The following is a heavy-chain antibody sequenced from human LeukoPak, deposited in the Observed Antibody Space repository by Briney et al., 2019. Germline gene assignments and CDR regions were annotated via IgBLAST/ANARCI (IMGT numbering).Heavy chain of an antibody. J-gene: IGHJ3*02. CDR2: IKTDGSIT. V-gene: IGHV3-74*01. CDR3: ARGLSLSGYLDAFDI. D-gene: IGHD3-22*01. Sequence: GGSLRLSCAASGFSFSVYWMHWVRQAPGKGPVWVSRIKTDGSITDYADFVKGRFTISRDNSKNTLYLQMNSLRVEDTAVYFCARGLSLSGYLDAFDIWGQGTMVTVSS. CDR1: GFSFSVYW.